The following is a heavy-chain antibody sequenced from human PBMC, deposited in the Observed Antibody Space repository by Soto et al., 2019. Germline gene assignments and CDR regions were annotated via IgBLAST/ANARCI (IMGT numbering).Heavy chain of an antibody. CDR1: GYTFTSYG. D-gene: IGHD3-22*01. CDR3: ARDYYYDSRGYVDP. V-gene: IGHV1-18*01. J-gene: IGHJ5*02. Sequence: GASVKVSCKASGYTFTSYGISWVRQAPGQGLEWMGWISAYNGNTNYAQKLQGRVTMTTDTSTSTAYMELRSLRSDDTAVYYCARDYYYDSRGYVDPGGQGPLVTVSS. CDR2: ISAYNGNT.